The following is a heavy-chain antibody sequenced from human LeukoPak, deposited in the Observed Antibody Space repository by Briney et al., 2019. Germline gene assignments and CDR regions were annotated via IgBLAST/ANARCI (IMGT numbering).Heavy chain of an antibody. Sequence: SETLSLTCTVSGYSISSGYYWGWIRQPPGKGLEWIGSIYHSGSTYYNPSLMSRVTISVDTSKNQFSLKVSSVTAAGTAVYYCARDRYYYGSGSYPYMDVWGKGTTVTISS. D-gene: IGHD3-10*01. V-gene: IGHV4-38-2*02. J-gene: IGHJ6*03. CDR1: GYSISSGYY. CDR2: IYHSGST. CDR3: ARDRYYYGSGSYPYMDV.